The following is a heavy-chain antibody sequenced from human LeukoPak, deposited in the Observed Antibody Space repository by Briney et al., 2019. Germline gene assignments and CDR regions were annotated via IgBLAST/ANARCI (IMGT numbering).Heavy chain of an antibody. CDR3: AKDLEPVGATGWGGYYFDY. J-gene: IGHJ4*02. CDR1: GGSISSYY. Sequence: PSETLSLTCTVSGGSISSYYWSWIRQPPGKGLEWIGYIYYSGSTNYNPSLKSRVTISVDTSKNQFSLKLSSVTAADTAVYYCAKDLEPVGATGWGGYYFDYWGQGTLVTVSS. V-gene: IGHV4-59*01. CDR2: IYYSGST. D-gene: IGHD1-26*01.